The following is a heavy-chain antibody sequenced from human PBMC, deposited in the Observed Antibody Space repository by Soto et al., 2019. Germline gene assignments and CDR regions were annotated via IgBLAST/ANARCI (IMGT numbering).Heavy chain of an antibody. CDR2: IYHTGST. Sequence: PSDTLSLTCAVSGGSISSTNLWTWVRQPPGKGLEWIGEIYHTGSTTFNPSLKSRVTISVDKSKNHFSLKVSSVTAADTAVYFCARSPRSISTGGIDFWGQGILVTVSS. D-gene: IGHD1-1*01. V-gene: IGHV4-4*02. J-gene: IGHJ4*01. CDR3: ARSPRSISTGGIDF. CDR1: GGSISSTNL.